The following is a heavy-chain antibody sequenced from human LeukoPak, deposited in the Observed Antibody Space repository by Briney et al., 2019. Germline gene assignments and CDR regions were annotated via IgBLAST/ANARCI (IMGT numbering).Heavy chain of an antibody. J-gene: IGHJ4*02. Sequence: GASVKVSCKASGYTFTSYYMHWVRQAPGQGLEWMGVISPSGGSTNYAQKFQGRVTMTRDTSTSTVFMELSSLTYEDTAVYYCARAYYEVDYWGQGTLVTVSS. CDR1: GYTFTSYY. CDR2: ISPSGGST. V-gene: IGHV1-46*01. D-gene: IGHD2/OR15-2a*01. CDR3: ARAYYEVDY.